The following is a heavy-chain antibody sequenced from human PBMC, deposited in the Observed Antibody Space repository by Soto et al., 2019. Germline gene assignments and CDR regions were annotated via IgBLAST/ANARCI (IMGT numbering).Heavy chain of an antibody. CDR2: ISAYNGNT. CDR3: ARVVATPDAFDI. V-gene: IGHV1-18*01. CDR1: GYTFTSYG. J-gene: IGHJ3*02. Sequence: QVQLVQSGAEVKKPGASVKVSCKASGYTFTSYGISWVRQAPGQGLEWMGWISAYNGNTNYAQKLHGRVTMTTDISTSTADMELRSLRSDDTAVYYCARVVATPDAFDIWGQGTMVTVSS. D-gene: IGHD5-12*01.